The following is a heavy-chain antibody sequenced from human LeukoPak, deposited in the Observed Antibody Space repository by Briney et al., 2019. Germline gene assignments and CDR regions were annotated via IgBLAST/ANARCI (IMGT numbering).Heavy chain of an antibody. CDR3: ARGKTTVTPGYFDY. CDR2: IKQAGSEN. CDR1: GFTFSNAW. D-gene: IGHD4-11*01. V-gene: IGHV3-7*01. J-gene: IGHJ4*02. Sequence: PGGSLRLSCAASGFTFSNAWIHWVRQAPGKGLEWVANIKQAGSENYYVDSVKGRFTISRDNAKNSLYLQMNSLRAEDTAVYYCARGKTTVTPGYFDYWGQGTLVTVSS.